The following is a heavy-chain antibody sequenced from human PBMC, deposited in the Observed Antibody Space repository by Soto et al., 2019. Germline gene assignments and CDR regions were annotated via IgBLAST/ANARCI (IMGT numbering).Heavy chain of an antibody. J-gene: IGHJ4*02. CDR1: GFTFSSFW. CDR3: AREHCSSTSCLNVFDY. CDR2: IKQDGSEK. V-gene: IGHV3-7*01. Sequence: GGSLRLSCAASGFTFSSFWMSWVRQAPGKGLEWVANIKQDGSEKDYVDSVKGRFTISRDNAKNSLYLQMNSLRAEDTAVYYCAREHCSSTSCLNVFDYWGQGTLVTVSS. D-gene: IGHD2-2*01.